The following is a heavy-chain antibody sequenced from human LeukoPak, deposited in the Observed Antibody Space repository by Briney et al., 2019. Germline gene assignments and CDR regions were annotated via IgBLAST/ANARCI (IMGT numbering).Heavy chain of an antibody. CDR3: ARGRTVRGVIKFYYYMDV. CDR2: IYHSGST. Sequence: SETLSLTCTVSGYSISSGYYWAWIRQPPGKGLEWIGSIYHSGSTYYSPSLKSRVTISVDTSKNQFSLKLSSVTAADTAVYYYARGRTVRGVIKFYYYMDVWGKGTTVTVSS. J-gene: IGHJ6*03. V-gene: IGHV4-38-2*02. CDR1: GYSISSGYY. D-gene: IGHD3-10*01.